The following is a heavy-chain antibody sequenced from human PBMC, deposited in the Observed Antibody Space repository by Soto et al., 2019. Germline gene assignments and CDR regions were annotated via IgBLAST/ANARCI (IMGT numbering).Heavy chain of an antibody. CDR1: AGSISRDY. D-gene: IGHD3-22*01. CDR2: IHTSGST. J-gene: IGHJ6*02. V-gene: IGHV4-4*07. Sequence: PSETLTLTCTVSAGSISRDYWSWIRQPAGKGLEWIGRIHTSGSTNYNPSLKSRVTMSIATSKNQFSLKLSSVTAADTAVDYCAKVSGYHYYSSSHLYYYYGMDVWGQGTTVTVSS. CDR3: AKVSGYHYYSSSHLYYYYGMDV.